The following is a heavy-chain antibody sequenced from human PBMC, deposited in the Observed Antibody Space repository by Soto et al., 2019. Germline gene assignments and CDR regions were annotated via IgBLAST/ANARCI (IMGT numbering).Heavy chain of an antibody. D-gene: IGHD5-18*01. V-gene: IGHV3-33*01. CDR2: IWYDGSNK. CDR1: GCTFSSYG. CDR3: ARDHRVDTAMANYYYYGMDV. J-gene: IGHJ6*02. Sequence: PGGFLRLSCAASGCTFSSYGMHWVRQAPGKGLEWVAVIWYDGSNKYYADSVKGRFTISRDNSKNTLYLQMNSLRAEDTAVYYCARDHRVDTAMANYYYYGMDVWGQGTTVTSP.